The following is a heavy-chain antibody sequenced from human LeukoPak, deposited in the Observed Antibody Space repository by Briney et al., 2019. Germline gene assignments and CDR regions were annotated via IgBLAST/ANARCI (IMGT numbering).Heavy chain of an antibody. V-gene: IGHV3-33*01. CDR3: ARESGYDPYYHFGMDV. CDR1: GFTFSRNG. CDR2: IWYDGSNK. J-gene: IGHJ6*02. D-gene: IGHD5-12*01. Sequence: GRSLRLSCAASGFTFSRNGMHWVRQAPGKWLEWVAIIWYDGSNKYYGDSVKGRFTISRDNSKNTLYLQMNSLRAEDTAVYYCARESGYDPYYHFGMDVWGRGTTVTVSS.